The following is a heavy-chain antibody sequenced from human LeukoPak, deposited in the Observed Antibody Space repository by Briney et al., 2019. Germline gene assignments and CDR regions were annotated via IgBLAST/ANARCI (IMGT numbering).Heavy chain of an antibody. CDR3: ARYCSSTSCGYYYYGMDV. V-gene: IGHV1-18*01. J-gene: IGHJ6*02. Sequence: ASVTVSCKASGYTFTSYGISWVRQAPGQGLEWMGWISAYNGNTNYAQKLQGRVTMTTDTSTSTAYMELRSLRSDDTAVYYCARYCSSTSCGYYYYGMDVWGQGTTVTVSS. CDR1: GYTFTSYG. CDR2: ISAYNGNT. D-gene: IGHD2-2*01.